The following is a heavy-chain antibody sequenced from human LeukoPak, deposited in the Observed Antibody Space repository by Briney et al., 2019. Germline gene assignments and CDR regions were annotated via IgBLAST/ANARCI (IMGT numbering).Heavy chain of an antibody. CDR1: GDSISRRSSY. J-gene: IGHJ4*01. V-gene: IGHV4-61*02. CDR2: VYSTGTP. Sequence: SQTLSLTCSVSGDSISRRSSYWTWIRQPAGRELEWIGRVYSTGTPNYNPSLKSRLAMSVDTSKNQFSLTLNSVTAADTAVYFCTRGLQERDIIRGFDFWGPGILVTVSS. CDR3: TRGLQERDIIRGFDF. D-gene: IGHD3-10*01.